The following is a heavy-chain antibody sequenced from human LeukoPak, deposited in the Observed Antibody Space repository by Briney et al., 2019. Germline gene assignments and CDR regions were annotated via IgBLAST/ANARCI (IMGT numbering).Heavy chain of an antibody. CDR2: IYYSGST. D-gene: IGHD2-15*01. CDR1: GGAISSNSYY. CDR3: ARHLVVVRGTGTFDI. J-gene: IGHJ3*02. Sequence: SETLSLTCTVSGGAISSNSYYWGWLRQPPGKGLEWIGSIYYSGSTYYKSSLKSRVTTSVDTSKNQFSLKLGSVTAADTAVYYCARHLVVVRGTGTFDIWGQGTMVTVSS. V-gene: IGHV4-39*01.